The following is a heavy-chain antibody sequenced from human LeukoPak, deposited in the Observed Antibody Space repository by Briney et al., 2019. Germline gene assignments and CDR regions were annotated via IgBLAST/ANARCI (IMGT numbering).Heavy chain of an antibody. Sequence: SETLSLTCAVYGGSFSGYYWSWIRQPPGKGLEWIGEINHSGSTNYNPSLKSRVTISVDTSKNQFSLKLSSVTAADTAVYYCARVTSVVVVAATSRVGYYYYMDVWGKGTTVTVSS. CDR2: INHSGST. V-gene: IGHV4-34*01. CDR1: GGSFSGYY. D-gene: IGHD2-15*01. CDR3: ARVTSVVVVAATSRVGYYYYMDV. J-gene: IGHJ6*03.